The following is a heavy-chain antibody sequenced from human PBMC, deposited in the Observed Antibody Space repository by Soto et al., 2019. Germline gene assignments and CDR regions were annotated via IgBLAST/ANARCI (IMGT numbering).Heavy chain of an antibody. CDR1: GFTFSSYG. D-gene: IGHD2-15*01. V-gene: IGHV3-33*01. CDR3: ARDECSGKTCRLDC. Sequence: QVQLVESGGGVVQPGRSLRLSCAASGFTFSSYGMHWVRQAPGKGLEWVALIRYDASRNYYADSVKGRFTISRDNSKNMLYLQMDSLRAEDTAVYYCARDECSGKTCRLDCWGQGTLVTVSS. CDR2: IRYDASRN. J-gene: IGHJ4*02.